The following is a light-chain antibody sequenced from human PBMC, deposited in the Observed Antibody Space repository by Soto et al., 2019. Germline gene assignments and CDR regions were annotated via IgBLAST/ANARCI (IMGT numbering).Light chain of an antibody. V-gene: IGKV3-20*01. CDR1: QTVRNNY. J-gene: IGKJ4*01. CDR2: DAS. CDR3: QQFSSYPLT. Sequence: EFVLTQSPGTLSLSPGERATLSCRASQTVRNNYLAWYQQKPGQAPRLLIYDASSRATGIPDRFSGGGSGTDFTLTISRVEPEDFAVYYCQQFSSYPLTFGGGTKV.